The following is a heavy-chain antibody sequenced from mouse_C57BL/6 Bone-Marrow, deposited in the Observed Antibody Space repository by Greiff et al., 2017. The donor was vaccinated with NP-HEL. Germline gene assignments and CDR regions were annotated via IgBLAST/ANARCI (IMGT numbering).Heavy chain of an antibody. CDR2: IDPNSGGP. CDR1: GYTFTSYW. J-gene: IGHJ3*01. Sequence: QVQLQQPGAELVKPGASVKLSCKASGYTFTSYWMHWVKQRPGRGLEWIGRIDPNSGGPKYNEKFKSKATLTVDKSSSTAYMQLSSLTSEDTAVYYCARGVYYGYYGVAWFAYWGQGTLVTVSA. V-gene: IGHV1-72*01. D-gene: IGHD2-3*01. CDR3: ARGVYYGYYGVAWFAY.